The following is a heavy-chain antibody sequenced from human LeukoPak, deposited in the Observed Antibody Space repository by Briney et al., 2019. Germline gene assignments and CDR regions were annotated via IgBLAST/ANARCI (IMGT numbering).Heavy chain of an antibody. D-gene: IGHD1-26*01. V-gene: IGHV1-2*06. CDR3: ARDLTPTPNWEFDY. CDR2: INPHSGGT. J-gene: IGHJ4*02. Sequence: ASVKVSCKASGYTFAGYFIHWVRQAPGQGLEWMGRINPHSGGTEYAPKLQGRVTMTRDTSITTAYVEVSRLMSDDTAVYYCARDLTPTPNWEFDYWGQGTLVTVSS. CDR1: GYTFAGYF.